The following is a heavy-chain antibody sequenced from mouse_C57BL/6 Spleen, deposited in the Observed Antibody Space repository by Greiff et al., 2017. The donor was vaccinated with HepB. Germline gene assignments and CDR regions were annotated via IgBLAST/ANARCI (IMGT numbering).Heavy chain of an antibody. CDR3: ARATTVFDY. J-gene: IGHJ2*01. D-gene: IGHD1-1*01. Sequence: QVQLQQPGAELVRPGSSVKLSCKASGYTFTSYWMDWVKQRPGQGLEWIGNIYPSDSETHYNQKFKDKATLTVDKSSSTAYMQLSSLTSEDSAFYYGARATTVFDYWGQGTTLTVSS. V-gene: IGHV1-61*01. CDR1: GYTFTSYW. CDR2: IYPSDSET.